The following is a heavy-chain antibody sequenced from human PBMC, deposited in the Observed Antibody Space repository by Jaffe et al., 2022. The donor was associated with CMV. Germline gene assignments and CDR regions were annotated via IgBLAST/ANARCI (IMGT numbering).Heavy chain of an antibody. CDR3: ARGGGGVSGSYYNY. CDR2: IYYSGST. D-gene: IGHD1-26*01. V-gene: IGHV4-59*01. CDR1: GGSISSYY. Sequence: QVQLQESGPGLVKPSETLSLTCTVSGGSISSYYWSWIRQPPGKGLEWIGYIYYSGSTNYNPSLKSRVTISVDTSKNQFSLKLSSVTAADTAVYYCARGGGGVSGSYYNYWGQGTLVTVSS. J-gene: IGHJ4*02.